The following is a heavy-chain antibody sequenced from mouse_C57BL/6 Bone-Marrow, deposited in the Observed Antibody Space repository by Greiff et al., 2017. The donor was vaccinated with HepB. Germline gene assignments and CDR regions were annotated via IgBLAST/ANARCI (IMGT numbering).Heavy chain of an antibody. CDR2: ISSGSSTI. V-gene: IGHV5-17*01. Sequence: DVMLVESGGGLVKPGGSLKLSCAASGFTFSDYGMHWVRQAPEKGLEWVAYISSGSSTIYYADTVKGRFTIARDNAKNTLFLQMTSLRSEDTAMYYCARPRITTVVGYFDVWGTGTTVTVSS. CDR1: GFTFSDYG. CDR3: ARPRITTVVGYFDV. J-gene: IGHJ1*03. D-gene: IGHD1-1*01.